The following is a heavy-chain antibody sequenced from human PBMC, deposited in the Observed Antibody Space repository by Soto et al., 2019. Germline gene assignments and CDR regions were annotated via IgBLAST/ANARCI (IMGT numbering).Heavy chain of an antibody. CDR2: IWYDGSKK. Sequence: QVQLVESGGGVVQPGRSLRLSCAASGFTFSSYGMHWVRQAPGKGLEWVAVIWYDGSKKYYADSVKGRFTISRDNSKNTLYLQMNSLRAEDTAVYYCARDLRITMIVGPDDAFDIWGQGTMVTVSS. J-gene: IGHJ3*02. CDR1: GFTFSSYG. D-gene: IGHD3-22*01. CDR3: ARDLRITMIVGPDDAFDI. V-gene: IGHV3-33*01.